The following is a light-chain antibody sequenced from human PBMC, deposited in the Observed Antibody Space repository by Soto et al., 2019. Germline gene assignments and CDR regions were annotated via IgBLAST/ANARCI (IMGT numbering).Light chain of an antibody. CDR3: QQSYSTPRT. Sequence: IQITQWPSSVSASVGDRVTITCRPSQSISSYLNWYQQKPGKAPKLLIYAASSLQSGVPSRFSGSGSGTDFTLTISSLQPEDFATYYCQQSYSTPRTFGQGTKVDIK. V-gene: IGKV1-39*01. CDR1: QSISSY. J-gene: IGKJ1*01. CDR2: AAS.